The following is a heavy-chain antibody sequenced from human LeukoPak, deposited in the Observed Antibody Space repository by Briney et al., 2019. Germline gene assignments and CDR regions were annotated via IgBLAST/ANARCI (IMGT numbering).Heavy chain of an antibody. Sequence: AASVKVSCTASGGTFSSYAISWVRQAPGQGLEWMGGISPIFGTTNHAQKFQGRVTITADESTSTAYMELSSLRSEDTAVYYCARDHVVMGSLSQENHYYYYSGMDVWGQGTTVTVSS. CDR1: GGTFSSYA. J-gene: IGHJ6*02. V-gene: IGHV1-69*13. CDR2: ISPIFGTT. D-gene: IGHD2-8*01. CDR3: ARDHVVMGSLSQENHYYYYSGMDV.